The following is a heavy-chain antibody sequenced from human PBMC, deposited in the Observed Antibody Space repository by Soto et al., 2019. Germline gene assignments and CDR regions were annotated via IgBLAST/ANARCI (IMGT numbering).Heavy chain of an antibody. CDR1: GFTFSSYG. CDR3: AKPTQATIAPFSY. Sequence: QVQLVESGGGVVQPGRSLRLSCAASGFTFSSYGMHWVRQAPGKGLEWVAVISYDGSNKYYADSVKGRFTISRDNSKNTLYLQMNSLRAEDTAVYYCAKPTQATIAPFSYWGQGTLVTVSS. CDR2: ISYDGSNK. D-gene: IGHD5-12*01. J-gene: IGHJ4*02. V-gene: IGHV3-30*18.